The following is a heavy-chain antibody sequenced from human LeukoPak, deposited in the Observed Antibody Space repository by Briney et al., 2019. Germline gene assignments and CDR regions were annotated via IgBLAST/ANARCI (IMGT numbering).Heavy chain of an antibody. CDR2: IYYSGST. CDR3: ARSEYDILTGFHDY. CDR1: GGSISVYY. J-gene: IGHJ4*02. V-gene: IGHV4-59*12. D-gene: IGHD3-9*01. Sequence: SETLSLTCTVSGGSISVYYWSWIRQPPGKGLEWIGYIYYSGSTNYNPSLKSRVTMSVDTSKNQFSLKLNSVTAADTAVYYCARSEYDILTGFHDYWGQGTLVTVSS.